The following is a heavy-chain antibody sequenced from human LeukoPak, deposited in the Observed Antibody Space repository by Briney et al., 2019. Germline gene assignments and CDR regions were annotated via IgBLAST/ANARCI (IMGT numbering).Heavy chain of an antibody. CDR1: GFNVSNNY. J-gene: IGHJ4*02. D-gene: IGHD6-19*01. CDR2: IRSKTDGGTT. Sequence: GGSLRLSCAASGFNVSNNYMNWVRQAPGKGLEWVGRIRSKTDGGTTDYAAPVKGRFTISRDDSKNTLYLQMNSLKTEDTAVYFCATGTEQQWLSLDYWGQGTLVTVSS. V-gene: IGHV3-15*01. CDR3: ATGTEQQWLSLDY.